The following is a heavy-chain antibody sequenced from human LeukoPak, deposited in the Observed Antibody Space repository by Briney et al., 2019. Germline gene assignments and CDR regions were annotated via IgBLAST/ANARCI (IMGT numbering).Heavy chain of an antibody. D-gene: IGHD1-1*01. CDR2: IYISGST. J-gene: IGHJ4*02. Sequence: SETLSRTCTVSGGSISSYYWSWIRQPAGKGLEWIVRIYISGSTNYNASLKSRVTMSVDTSKNQFSLELSSVTAAHTAVYYCERDRGTWNDDGFDYWGQGTLVTVPS. CDR3: ERDRGTWNDDGFDY. V-gene: IGHV4-4*07. CDR1: GGSISSYY.